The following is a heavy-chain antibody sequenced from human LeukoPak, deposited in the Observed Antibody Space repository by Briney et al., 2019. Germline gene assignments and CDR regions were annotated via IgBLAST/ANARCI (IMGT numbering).Heavy chain of an antibody. D-gene: IGHD3-3*01. V-gene: IGHV4-34*01. CDR3: ARRSDITIFGVVIGNYFDY. CDR2: INHSGST. J-gene: IGHJ4*02. CDR1: GGSFSGYY. Sequence: SETLSLTCAVYGGSFSGYYWSWIRQPPGKGLEWIGEINHSGSTNYNPSLKSRVTISVDTSKNQFSLKLSSVTAVDTAAYYCARRSDITIFGVVIGNYFDYWGQGTLVTVSS.